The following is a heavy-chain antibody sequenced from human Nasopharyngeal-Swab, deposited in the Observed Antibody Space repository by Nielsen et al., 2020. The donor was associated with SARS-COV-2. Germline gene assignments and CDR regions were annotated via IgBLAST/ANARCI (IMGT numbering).Heavy chain of an antibody. Sequence: GASLQIACGGSGYTFFSSWIAWVRQMPGKGLEWMCMIYPGDSETRYSPSFQGQVTISADKSSNTAYLQWSSLRASDTATYYCARLVRGYSFYYMDVWGKGTTVTVSS. CDR3: ARLVRGYSFYYMDV. V-gene: IGHV5-51*01. D-gene: IGHD5-18*01. CDR2: IYPGDSET. J-gene: IGHJ6*03. CDR1: GYTFFSSW.